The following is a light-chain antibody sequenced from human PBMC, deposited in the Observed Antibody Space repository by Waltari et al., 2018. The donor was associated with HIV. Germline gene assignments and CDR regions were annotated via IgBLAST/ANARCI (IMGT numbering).Light chain of an antibody. Sequence: SYEVTQPPSVAVSPGQTATITCSGYELGDKYTCWDQHKPGHSPLLVIYQDHKRPSGIPERFSGSSSGHTATLTISGSLPMDEADYYCQAWGSTTSGVFGRGTKLTVL. V-gene: IGLV3-1*01. CDR2: QDH. CDR3: QAWGSTTSGV. CDR1: ELGDKY. J-gene: IGLJ2*01.